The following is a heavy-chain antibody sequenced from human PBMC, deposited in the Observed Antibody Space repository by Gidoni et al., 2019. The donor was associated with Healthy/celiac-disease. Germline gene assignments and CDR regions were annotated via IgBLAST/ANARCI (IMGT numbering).Heavy chain of an antibody. Sequence: QGQLQESGPGLVKPSETLSLTCTVSGGSISNYYWSWIRQPPGKGLEWIGYIYYSGSTNYNPSLKSRVTISVDTSKNQFSLKLSSVTAADTAVYYCARSPPYIMGISPVVAYWGQGTLVTVSS. D-gene: IGHD7-27*01. V-gene: IGHV4-59*01. CDR2: IYYSGST. CDR3: ARSPPYIMGISPVVAY. CDR1: GGSISNYY. J-gene: IGHJ4*02.